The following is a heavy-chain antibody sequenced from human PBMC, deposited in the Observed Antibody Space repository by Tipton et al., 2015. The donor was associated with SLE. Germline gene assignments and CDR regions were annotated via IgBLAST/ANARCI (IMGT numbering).Heavy chain of an antibody. V-gene: IGHV3-7*01. CDR1: GFTFSSYW. CDR3: AKSLGDFYYYYYMDV. D-gene: IGHD4-17*01. Sequence: GSLRLSCAASGFTFSSYWMSWVRQAPGKGLEWVANIKQDGSEKYYVDSVKGRFTISRDNSKNTLYLQMNSLRAEDTAVYYCAKSLGDFYYYYYMDVWGKGTTVTVSS. CDR2: IKQDGSEK. J-gene: IGHJ6*03.